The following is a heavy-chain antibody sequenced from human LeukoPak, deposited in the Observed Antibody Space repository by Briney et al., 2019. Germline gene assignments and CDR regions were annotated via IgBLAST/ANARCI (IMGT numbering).Heavy chain of an antibody. CDR1: GFTFSSYS. Sequence: PGGSLRLSCAASGFTFSSYSMNWVRQAPGKGLEWVSSISSSSSYIYYADSVKGRFTISRDNAQNSLFLQMNSLRAEDTAVYYCTRSGDYYDSRMDVWGKGTTVTISS. CDR3: TRSGDYYDSRMDV. J-gene: IGHJ6*03. CDR2: ISSSSSYI. V-gene: IGHV3-21*01. D-gene: IGHD3-22*01.